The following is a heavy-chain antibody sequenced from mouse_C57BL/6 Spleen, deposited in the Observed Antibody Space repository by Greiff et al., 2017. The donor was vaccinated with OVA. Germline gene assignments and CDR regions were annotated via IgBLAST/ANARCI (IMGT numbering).Heavy chain of an antibody. D-gene: IGHD2-4*01. CDR2: ISDGGSYT. J-gene: IGHJ2*01. V-gene: IGHV5-4*01. CDR1: GFTFSSYA. CDR3: AREGDDYGDYFDY. Sequence: DVQLVESGGGLVKPGGSLKLSCAASGFTFSSYAMSWVRQTPEKRLEWVATISDGGSYTYYPDNVKGRFTISRDNAKNNLYLQMSHLKSEDTAMYYCAREGDDYGDYFDYWGQGTTLTVSS.